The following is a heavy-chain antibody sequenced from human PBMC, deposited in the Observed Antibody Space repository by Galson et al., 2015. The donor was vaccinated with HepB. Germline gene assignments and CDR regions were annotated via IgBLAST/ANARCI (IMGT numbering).Heavy chain of an antibody. CDR3: ARARGAWGSTFD. CDR2: IIPILGIA. Sequence: SVKVSCKASGGTFSSYAISWVRQAPGQGLEWMGRIIPILGIANYAQKFQGRVTITADKSTSTAYMELSSLISEDTAVYYCARARGAWGSTFDWGQGTLVTVSS. CDR1: GGTFSSYA. J-gene: IGHJ4*02. V-gene: IGHV1-69*04. D-gene: IGHD3-16*01.